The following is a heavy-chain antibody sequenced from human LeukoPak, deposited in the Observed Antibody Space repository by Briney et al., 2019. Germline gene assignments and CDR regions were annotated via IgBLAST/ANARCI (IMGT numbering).Heavy chain of an antibody. CDR1: GFTFSSYA. V-gene: IGHV3-23*01. CDR2: ISGSGGST. J-gene: IGHJ6*02. Sequence: GGSLRLSCAASGFTFSSYAMSWVRQAPGKGLEWVSAISGSGGSTYCADSVKGRFTISRDNSKNTLYLQMNSLRAEDTAVYYCAKSAHYYDSSHYYYGMDVWGQGTTVTVSS. CDR3: AKSAHYYDSSHYYYGMDV. D-gene: IGHD3-22*01.